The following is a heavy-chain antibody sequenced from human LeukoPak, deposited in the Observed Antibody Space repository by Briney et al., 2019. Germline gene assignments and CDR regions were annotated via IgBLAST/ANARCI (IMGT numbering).Heavy chain of an antibody. CDR1: GFTFSSYA. Sequence: LRLSCAASGFTFSSYAMSWIRQHPGKGLEWIGYIYYSGSTYYNPSLKSRVTISVDTSKNQFSLKLSSVTAADTAVYYCARDGRGIAAAGTLKSYYYYYGMDVWGQGTTVTVSS. J-gene: IGHJ6*02. CDR3: ARDGRGIAAAGTLKSYYYYYGMDV. V-gene: IGHV4-31*02. CDR2: IYYSGST. D-gene: IGHD6-13*01.